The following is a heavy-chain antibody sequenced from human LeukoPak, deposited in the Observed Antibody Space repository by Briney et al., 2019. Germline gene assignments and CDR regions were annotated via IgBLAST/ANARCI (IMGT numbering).Heavy chain of an antibody. D-gene: IGHD3-22*01. J-gene: IGHJ4*02. CDR3: AKDRYYDSSGYLYYFDY. Sequence: GGSLRLSCAASGFTFSSYAMSWVRQAPGKGLEWVSAISGSGGSIYYADSVKGRFTISRDNSKNTLYLQMNSLRAEDTAVYYCAKDRYYDSSGYLYYFDYWGQGTLVTVSS. V-gene: IGHV3-23*01. CDR2: ISGSGGSI. CDR1: GFTFSSYA.